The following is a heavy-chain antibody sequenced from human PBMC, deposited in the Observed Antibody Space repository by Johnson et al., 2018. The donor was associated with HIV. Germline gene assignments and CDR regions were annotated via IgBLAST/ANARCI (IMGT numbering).Heavy chain of an antibody. CDR1: GFTFSTYG. Sequence: QVQLVESGGGVVRPGRSLRLSCAASGFTFSTYGMHWVRQAPGQAPEWVAAMWYARSNKYSADSANGRFTLSRDNSKNTLYLPMNSLRAEDTAVYYCAREVGNAGAFDIWGQGTMVTVSS. CDR2: MWYARSNK. D-gene: IGHD1-26*01. V-gene: IGHV3-33*01. J-gene: IGHJ3*02. CDR3: AREVGNAGAFDI.